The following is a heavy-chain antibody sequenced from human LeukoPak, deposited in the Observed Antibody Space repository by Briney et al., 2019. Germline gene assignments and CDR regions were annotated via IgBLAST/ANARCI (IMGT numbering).Heavy chain of an antibody. CDR1: GFTFSSYA. CDR2: ISGSGGST. J-gene: IGHJ4*02. D-gene: IGHD3-22*01. Sequence: GGSLRLSCAASGFTFSSYAMSWVRQAPGKGLEWVSAISGSGGSTYYADSVKGRFTISRDYSKNTLYLQMNSLRAEDTAVYYCAKVSVAYDSSGYYPFYFDYWGQGTLVTVSS. CDR3: AKVSVAYDSSGYYPFYFDY. V-gene: IGHV3-23*01.